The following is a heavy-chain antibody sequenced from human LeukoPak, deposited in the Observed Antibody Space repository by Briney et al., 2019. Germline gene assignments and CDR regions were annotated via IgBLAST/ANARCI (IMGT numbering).Heavy chain of an antibody. D-gene: IGHD6-19*01. J-gene: IGHJ4*02. CDR1: GFTVSSNY. V-gene: IGHV3-53*01. CDR2: IYSGGST. Sequence: GGSLRLSCAASGFTVSSNYMSWVRQAPGKGLEWVSVIYSGGSTYYADSVKGRFTISRDNSKNTLYLQMNSLRAEDTAVYYCARVGYSSGWCFDYWGQGTLVTVSS. CDR3: ARVGYSSGWCFDY.